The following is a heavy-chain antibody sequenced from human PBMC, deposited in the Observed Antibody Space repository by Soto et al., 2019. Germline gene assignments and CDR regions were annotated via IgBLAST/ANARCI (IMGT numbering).Heavy chain of an antibody. V-gene: IGHV3-30-3*01. Sequence: PGGSLRLSCAASGFTFSSYAMHWVRQAPGKGLEWVAVISYDGSNKYYADSVKGRFTISRDNSKNTLYLQMNSLRAEDTAVYYCARVSQYDFWSGYVDYWGQGTLVTV. D-gene: IGHD3-3*01. J-gene: IGHJ4*02. CDR3: ARVSQYDFWSGYVDY. CDR1: GFTFSSYA. CDR2: ISYDGSNK.